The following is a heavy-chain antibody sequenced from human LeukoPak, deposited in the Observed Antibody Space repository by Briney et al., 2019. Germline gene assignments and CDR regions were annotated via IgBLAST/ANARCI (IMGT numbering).Heavy chain of an antibody. CDR2: IYWDDDK. Sequence: ASGPTLVKPTQTLTLTCTFSGFSLSTSGVGVGWIRQPPGKALEWLALIYWDDDKRYSPSLKSRLTITKDTSKNQVVLTMTNMDPVDTATYYCARESIVVVTGAFDYWGQGTLVTVSS. CDR3: ARESIVVVTGAFDY. V-gene: IGHV2-5*02. CDR1: GFSLSTSGVG. D-gene: IGHD2-21*02. J-gene: IGHJ4*02.